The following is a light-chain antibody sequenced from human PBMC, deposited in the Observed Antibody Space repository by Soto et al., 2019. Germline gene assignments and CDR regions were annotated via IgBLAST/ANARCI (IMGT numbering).Light chain of an antibody. CDR1: QSVSSSY. J-gene: IGKJ1*01. Sequence: DIAFTQSPGTLSLSPGERATLSCRASQSVSSSYLAWYQQKPGQAPRLLIYGASSRATGIPDRFSASGSGTDFTLTISRLETEDFAVYYCQQYGSSPTTFGQGTKVDIK. CDR2: GAS. CDR3: QQYGSSPTT. V-gene: IGKV3-20*01.